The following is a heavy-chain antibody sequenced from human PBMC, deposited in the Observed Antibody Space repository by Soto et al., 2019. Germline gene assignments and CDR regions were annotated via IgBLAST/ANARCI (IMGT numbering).Heavy chain of an antibody. CDR3: ARVGPIVGLGVDY. V-gene: IGHV3-30-3*01. CDR1: GFTFSSYA. CDR2: ISYDGSNK. Sequence: GGSLRLSCAASGFTFSSYAMHWVRQAPGKGLEWVAVISYDGSNKYYADSVKGRFTISRDNSKNTLYLQMNSLRAEDTAVYYCARVGPIVGLGVDYWGQGTLVTVSS. D-gene: IGHD1-26*01. J-gene: IGHJ4*02.